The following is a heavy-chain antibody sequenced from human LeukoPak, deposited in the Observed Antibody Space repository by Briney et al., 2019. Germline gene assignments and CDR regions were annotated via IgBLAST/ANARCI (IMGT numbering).Heavy chain of an antibody. CDR3: ARSRDSSSWSYYYYYYMDV. J-gene: IGHJ6*03. V-gene: IGHV4-4*07. CDR2: IYTSGST. CDR1: GGSISSYY. D-gene: IGHD6-13*01. Sequence: SETLSFTCTVSGGSISSYYWSWIRQPAGKGLEWIGRIYTSGSTNYNPSLKSRVTMSVDTSKNQFSLKLSSVTAADTAVYYCARSRDSSSWSYYYYYYMDVWGKGTTVTVSS.